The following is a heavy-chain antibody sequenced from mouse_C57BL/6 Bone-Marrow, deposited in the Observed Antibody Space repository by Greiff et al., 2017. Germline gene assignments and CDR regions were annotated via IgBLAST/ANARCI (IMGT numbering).Heavy chain of an antibody. CDR2: IHPNSGST. D-gene: IGHD2-1*01. Sequence: QVQLQQPGAELVKPGASVKLSCKASGYTFTSYWMHWVKQRPGQGLEWIGMIHPNSGSTNYNEKFKSKATLTVDQSSSTAYMQLSSLTSADSAVYYCARDGNYPYYAMDYWGQGTSVTVSS. CDR3: ARDGNYPYYAMDY. V-gene: IGHV1-64*01. J-gene: IGHJ4*01. CDR1: GYTFTSYW.